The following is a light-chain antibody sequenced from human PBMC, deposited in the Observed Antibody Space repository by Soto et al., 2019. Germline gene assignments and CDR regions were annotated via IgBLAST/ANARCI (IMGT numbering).Light chain of an antibody. Sequence: QSALTQPASVSGSPGQSITISCTGTSSDVGGYNHVSWYQHSPGKAPKLILFAVSDRPSGVSHRFSCSNSGNTASLTISGLQAEDQADYYCCSYTSLSTVVFGGGTKRPS. CDR3: CSYTSLSTVV. CDR2: AVS. J-gene: IGLJ2*01. V-gene: IGLV2-14*01. CDR1: SSDVGGYNH.